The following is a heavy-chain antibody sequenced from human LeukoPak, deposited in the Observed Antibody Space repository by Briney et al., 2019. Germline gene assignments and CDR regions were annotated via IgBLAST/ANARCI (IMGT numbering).Heavy chain of an antibody. Sequence: GGSLRLSCAASGFTFSSYAMNWVRQAPGTGLEWVSGIYSGGSTFYAESVKGRFTIYRDDSKNTLYLQMDSLTVEDTAVYYCARAVGVRGVYYFDSWGQGTLVSVSS. CDR2: IYSGGST. D-gene: IGHD3-10*01. J-gene: IGHJ4*02. CDR3: ARAVGVRGVYYFDS. CDR1: GFTFSSYA. V-gene: IGHV3-23*03.